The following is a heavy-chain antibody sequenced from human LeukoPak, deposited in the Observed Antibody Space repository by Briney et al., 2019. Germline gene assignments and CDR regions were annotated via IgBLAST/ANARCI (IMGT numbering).Heavy chain of an antibody. D-gene: IGHD2-2*01. CDR2: ISYSGST. Sequence: SETLSLTRTVSGASVSRNSYYWSWIRQPPGKGLEWIGYISYSGSTNYNPSLKSRATISVDTSKNQFSLKLSSVTAADTAVYYCASLYCSRTSCYLGYWGQGTLVTVSS. CDR1: GASVSRNSYY. CDR3: ASLYCSRTSCYLGY. J-gene: IGHJ4*02. V-gene: IGHV4-61*01.